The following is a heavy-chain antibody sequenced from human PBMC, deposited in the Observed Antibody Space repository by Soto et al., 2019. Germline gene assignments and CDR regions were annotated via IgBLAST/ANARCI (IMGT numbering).Heavy chain of an antibody. V-gene: IGHV3-66*01. D-gene: IGHD4-17*01. J-gene: IGHJ3*02. Sequence: EVQLVESGGGLVQPGGSLRLSCAASGFTVSSNYMSWVRQAPGKGLEWVSVIYSGGSTYYADSVKGRFTISRDNSKNTLYLQMNSLRAEDTAVYYCASRLYGDDGGRDAFDIWGQGTMVTVSS. CDR1: GFTVSSNY. CDR2: IYSGGST. CDR3: ASRLYGDDGGRDAFDI.